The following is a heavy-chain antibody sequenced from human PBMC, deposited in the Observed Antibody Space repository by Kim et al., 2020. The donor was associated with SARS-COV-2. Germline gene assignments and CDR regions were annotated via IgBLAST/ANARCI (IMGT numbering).Heavy chain of an antibody. Sequence: SETLSLTCAVSGGSISSGGYSWSWIRQPPGKCLEWIGYIYHSGSTYYNPSLKSRVTISVDRSKNQFSLKLSSVTAADTAVYYWARALRQQLGGGFDYWGQGNLVTVSS. V-gene: IGHV4-30-2*01. CDR2: IYHSGST. CDR1: GGSISSGGYS. D-gene: IGHD6-13*01. J-gene: IGHJ4*02. CDR3: ARALRQQLGGGFDY.